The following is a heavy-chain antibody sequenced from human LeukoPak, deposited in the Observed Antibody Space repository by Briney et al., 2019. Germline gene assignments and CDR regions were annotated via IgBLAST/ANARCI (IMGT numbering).Heavy chain of an antibody. Sequence: PGGSLRLSCAASGFTFSSYSMNWVCQAPGKGLEWVSSISSSSSYIYYADSVKGRFTISRDNAKNSLYLQMNSLRAEDTAVYYCARDVKEGYGGNWGDYYYYYYMDVWGKGTTVTVSS. CDR1: GFTFSSYS. D-gene: IGHD4-23*01. J-gene: IGHJ6*03. CDR2: ISSSSSYI. CDR3: ARDVKEGYGGNWGDYYYYYYMDV. V-gene: IGHV3-21*01.